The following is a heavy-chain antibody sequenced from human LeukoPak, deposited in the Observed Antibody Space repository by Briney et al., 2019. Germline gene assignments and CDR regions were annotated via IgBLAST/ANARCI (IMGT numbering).Heavy chain of an antibody. CDR1: GFTFSSYW. V-gene: IGHV3-7*03. D-gene: IGHD3-10*01. Sequence: GGSLRLSCAASGFTFSSYWMSWVRQAPGKGLEWVANIKQDGSEKYYVDSVKGRFTISRDNAKNSLYLQMNSLRAEDTAVYYCARDKGRVYYGSGSQDPYYYYYGMDVWGKGTTVTVSS. CDR3: ARDKGRVYYGSGSQDPYYYYYGMDV. J-gene: IGHJ6*04. CDR2: IKQDGSEK.